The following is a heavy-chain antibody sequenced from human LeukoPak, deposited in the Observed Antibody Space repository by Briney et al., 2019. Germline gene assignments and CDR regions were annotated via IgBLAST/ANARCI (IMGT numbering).Heavy chain of an antibody. J-gene: IGHJ4*02. Sequence: GGSLRLSCAASGFTFDDCALHWVRHAPGKGLEWVSGISWNSGNIGYADSVKGRFTISRDNAKNSLYLQMNSLRAEDTALYYCAMSAVAVVAAANFDYWGQGTLVTVSS. V-gene: IGHV3-9*01. CDR2: ISWNSGNI. D-gene: IGHD2-15*01. CDR1: GFTFDDCA. CDR3: AMSAVAVVAAANFDY.